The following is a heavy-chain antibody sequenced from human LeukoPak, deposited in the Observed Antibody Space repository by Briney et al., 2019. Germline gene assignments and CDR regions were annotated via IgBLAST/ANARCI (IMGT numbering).Heavy chain of an antibody. J-gene: IGHJ4*02. CDR1: GFNVSSNY. CDR2: IYTGGST. CDR3: ARAYCSGGSCYPYYFDY. Sequence: GGSLRLSCAASGFNVSSNYMSWVRQAPGKGLEWVSVIYTGGSTYYADSVKGRFTISRDDSKNTLYLQMNSLGAEDTAVYYCARAYCSGGSCYPYYFDYWGQGNLVTVSS. D-gene: IGHD2-15*01. V-gene: IGHV3-53*01.